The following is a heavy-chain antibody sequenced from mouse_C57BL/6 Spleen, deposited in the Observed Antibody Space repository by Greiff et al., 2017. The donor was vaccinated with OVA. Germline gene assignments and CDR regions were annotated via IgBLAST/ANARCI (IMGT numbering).Heavy chain of an antibody. D-gene: IGHD2-12*01. CDR2: IDPETGGT. J-gene: IGHJ1*03. CDR1: GYTFTDYE. V-gene: IGHV1-15*01. Sequence: VQLQQSGAELVRPGASVTLSCKASGYTFTDYEMPWVKQTPVHGLEWIGAIDPETGGTAYNQKLQGKGILTADKSSSTAYMQLRSLTSEDSAVYYCTRLPTVVSLWSFDVWGTGTTVTVSS. CDR3: TRLPTVVSLWSFDV.